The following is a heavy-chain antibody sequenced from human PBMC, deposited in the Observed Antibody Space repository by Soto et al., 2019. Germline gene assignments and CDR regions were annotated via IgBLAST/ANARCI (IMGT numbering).Heavy chain of an antibody. CDR2: IYHSGST. Sequence: SETLSLTCAVSGGSISSGGYSWSWIRQPPGKGLEWIGYIYHSGSTYYNPSLKSRVTISVDTSKNQFSLKLSSVTAADTAVYYCVSSIAAAGPYFVYWGQGTLVTVST. J-gene: IGHJ4*02. CDR1: GGSISSGGYS. D-gene: IGHD6-13*01. CDR3: VSSIAAAGPYFVY. V-gene: IGHV4-30-2*01.